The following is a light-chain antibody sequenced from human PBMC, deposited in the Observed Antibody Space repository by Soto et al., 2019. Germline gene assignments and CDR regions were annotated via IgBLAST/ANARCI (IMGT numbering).Light chain of an antibody. J-gene: IGKJ1*01. CDR1: QSISNH. V-gene: IGKV1-39*01. CDR2: AAS. CDR3: QQSYSSPPT. Sequence: DIQMTQSPYSLSASVEDRVIITCRASQSISNHLNWYQQKPGKAPKLLIFAASSLQGGVHSRFSGSRSGPDFTLTISSLQPEDFATYYCQQSYSSPPTFGQGTKVDIK.